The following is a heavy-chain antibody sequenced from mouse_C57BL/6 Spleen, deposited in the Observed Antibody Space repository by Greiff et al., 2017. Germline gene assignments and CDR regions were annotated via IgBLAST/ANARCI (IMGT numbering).Heavy chain of an antibody. V-gene: IGHV5-17*01. Sequence: EVQLVESGGGLVKPGGSLKLSCAASGFTFSDYGMHWVRQAPEKGLEWVAYISSGSSTIYYADTVKGRFTISRDNAKNTLFLQMTSLRSEDTAMYYCATTVVPYYYAMDYWGQGTSVTVSS. D-gene: IGHD1-1*01. CDR3: ATTVVPYYYAMDY. CDR2: ISSGSSTI. J-gene: IGHJ4*01. CDR1: GFTFSDYG.